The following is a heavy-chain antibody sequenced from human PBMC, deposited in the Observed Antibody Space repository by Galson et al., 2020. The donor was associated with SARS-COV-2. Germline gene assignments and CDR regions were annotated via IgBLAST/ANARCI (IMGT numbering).Heavy chain of an antibody. CDR2: IHYSGRT. D-gene: IGHD3-22*01. J-gene: IGHJ3*02. V-gene: IGHV4-31*11. CDR3: AGDRYFDRREHAFDS. Sequence: SETLSLTCAVSGGSITRDGYYWSWIRQDPGKGLEWIGYIHYSGRTYYNPSLKSRVTISVDTSKNQFSLKLSSVTAADTAVYYCAGDRYFDRREHAFDSWGEGTMVSVSA. CDR1: GGSITRDGYY.